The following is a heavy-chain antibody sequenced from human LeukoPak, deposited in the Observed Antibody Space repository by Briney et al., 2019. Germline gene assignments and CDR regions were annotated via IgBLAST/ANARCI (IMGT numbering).Heavy chain of an antibody. CDR1: GGSLSSSSYY. V-gene: IGHV4-39*07. CDR2: IYYSGST. CDR3: ASNPFGEYTDAFDI. J-gene: IGHJ3*02. D-gene: IGHD3-10*01. Sequence: SETLSLTCTVSGGSLSSSSYYWGWIRQPPGKGLEWIGSIYYSGSTYYNPSLKSRVTISVDTSKNQFSLKLSSVTAADTAVYYCASNPFGEYTDAFDIWGQGTMVTVSS.